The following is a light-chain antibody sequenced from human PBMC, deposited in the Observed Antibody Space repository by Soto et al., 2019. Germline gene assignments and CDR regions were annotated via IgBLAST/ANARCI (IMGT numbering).Light chain of an antibody. Sequence: EIVVTQSQGPLSLSPGERATLSCRASQSVSSSYLAWYQQKPGQAPRLLIYGASSRATGIPDRFSGSGSGTDFTLTISRLEPEEVAVYYCQQYGSAPGLTFGGGTMVDI. CDR3: QQYGSAPGLT. CDR1: QSVSSSY. V-gene: IGKV3-20*01. J-gene: IGKJ4*01. CDR2: GAS.